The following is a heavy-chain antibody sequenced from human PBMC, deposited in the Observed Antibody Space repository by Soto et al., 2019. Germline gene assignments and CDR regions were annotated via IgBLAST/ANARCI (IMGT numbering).Heavy chain of an antibody. CDR3: AKDMRVYYGSGSYYDY. D-gene: IGHD3-10*01. CDR1: GFTFDDYA. J-gene: IGHJ4*02. Sequence: GGSLRLSCAASGFTFDDYAMHWVRQAPGKGLEWVSGISWNSGSIGYADSVKGRFTISRDNAKNSLYLQMNSLRAEDTALYYCAKDMRVYYGSGSYYDYWGQGTLVTVSS. V-gene: IGHV3-9*01. CDR2: ISWNSGSI.